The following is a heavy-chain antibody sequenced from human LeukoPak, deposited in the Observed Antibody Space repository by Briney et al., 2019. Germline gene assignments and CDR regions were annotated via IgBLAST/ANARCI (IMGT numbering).Heavy chain of an antibody. V-gene: IGHV3-66*01. Sequence: GGSLRLSCAASGFTVSSNYMSWVRQAPGKGLEWVSVIYSGGSTYYADSVKGRFTISRDNSKNTLYLQMNSLRAEDTAVYYCARVEAAAGTMYAFDIWGQGTIITVSS. CDR3: ARVEAAAGTMYAFDI. CDR2: IYSGGST. D-gene: IGHD6-13*01. CDR1: GFTVSSNY. J-gene: IGHJ3*02.